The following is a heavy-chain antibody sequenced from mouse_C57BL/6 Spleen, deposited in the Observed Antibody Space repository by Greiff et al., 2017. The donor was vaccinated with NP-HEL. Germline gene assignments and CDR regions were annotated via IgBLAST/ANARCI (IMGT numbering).Heavy chain of an antibody. Sequence: EVKLVESGPGMVKPSQSLSLTCTVTGYSITSGYDWHWIRHFPGNKLEWMGYISYSGSTNYNPSLKSRISITHDTSKNHFFLKLNSVTTEDTATYYCAREGVIGAMDYWGQGTSVTVSS. CDR1: GYSITSGYD. J-gene: IGHJ4*01. CDR3: AREGVIGAMDY. CDR2: ISYSGST. D-gene: IGHD2-14*01. V-gene: IGHV3-1*01.